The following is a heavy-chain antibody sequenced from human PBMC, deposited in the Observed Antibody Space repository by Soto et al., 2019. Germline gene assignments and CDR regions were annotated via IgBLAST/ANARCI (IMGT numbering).Heavy chain of an antibody. CDR1: GYTLTELS. Sequence: QVQLVQSGAEVKKPGASVKVSCKVSGYTLTELSMHWVRQAPGKGLEWMGGFEPEDGETIYAQKVQGRVTMTEDTSTDTAYMELSSLRSEDTAVYYCATERITIFGVVIRTPYYFDYWGQGTLVTVSS. J-gene: IGHJ4*02. V-gene: IGHV1-24*01. CDR3: ATERITIFGVVIRTPYYFDY. D-gene: IGHD3-3*01. CDR2: FEPEDGET.